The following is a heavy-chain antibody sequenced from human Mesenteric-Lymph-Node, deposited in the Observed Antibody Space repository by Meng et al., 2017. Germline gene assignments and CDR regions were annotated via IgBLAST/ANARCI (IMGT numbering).Heavy chain of an antibody. J-gene: IGHJ4*02. Sequence: QVQPQESGPGLVKPSETLSLTCTVSGGSISSYYWSWIRQPPGKGLEWIGYIYYSGSTNYNPSLKSQVTISVDTSKNQFSLKLSSVTAADTAVYYCARVPGYSYGIYFDYWGQGTLVTVSS. D-gene: IGHD5-18*01. CDR3: ARVPGYSYGIYFDY. CDR2: IYYSGST. CDR1: GGSISSYY. V-gene: IGHV4-59*01.